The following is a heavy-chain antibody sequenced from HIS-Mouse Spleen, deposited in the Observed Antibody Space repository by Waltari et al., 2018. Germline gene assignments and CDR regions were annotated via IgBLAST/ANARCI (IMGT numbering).Heavy chain of an antibody. V-gene: IGHV4-39*07. J-gene: IGHJ4*02. Sequence: QLQLQESGPGLVKPSETLSLTCTVSGGSISSSSYYWGWIRQPPGKGLEWMGSIYYRGSTYSNPSLKRRVTISVDTSKNQFSLKLSSVTAADTAVYYCAREPPYYDILTGYYDYWGQGTLVTVSS. CDR3: AREPPYYDILTGYYDY. D-gene: IGHD3-9*01. CDR1: GGSISSSSYY. CDR2: IYYRGST.